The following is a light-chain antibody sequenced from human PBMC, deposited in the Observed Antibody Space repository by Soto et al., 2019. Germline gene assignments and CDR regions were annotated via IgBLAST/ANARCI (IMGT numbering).Light chain of an antibody. CDR1: SSNIGSNT. CDR3: AAWDDSLNGVV. Sequence: QPVLTQPPSASGTPGQRVTISCSGSSSNIGSNTVNWYQQLPGTAPKLLIYCNNQRPSGVPDRFSGSKSGTSASLAISGLQSEDEADYYCAAWDDSLNGVVFGGGTKLTVL. J-gene: IGLJ3*02. CDR2: CNN. V-gene: IGLV1-44*01.